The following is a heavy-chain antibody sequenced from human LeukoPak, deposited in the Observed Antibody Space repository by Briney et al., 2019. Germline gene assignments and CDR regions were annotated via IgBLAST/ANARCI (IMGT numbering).Heavy chain of an antibody. D-gene: IGHD2-15*01. CDR1: GGSISSYY. J-gene: IGHJ5*02. Sequence: SETLSLTCTVSGGSISSYYWSWIRQPSGKGLEWIGYIYYSGSTNYNPSLKSRVTISVDTSKNQFSLKLSSVTAADTAVYYCARAPVAATYWFDPWGQGTLVTVSS. V-gene: IGHV4-59*01. CDR2: IYYSGST. CDR3: ARAPVAATYWFDP.